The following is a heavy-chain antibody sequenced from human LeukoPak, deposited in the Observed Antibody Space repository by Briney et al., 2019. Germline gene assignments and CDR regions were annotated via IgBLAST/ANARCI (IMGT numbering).Heavy chain of an antibody. CDR2: FDFEEGKI. CDR1: GYTLTELS. V-gene: IGHV1-24*01. CDR3: TAATGWSSSMM. Sequence: ASVKVSCKVSGYTLTELSMHWVRQVPGEGLEWMGGFDFEEGKIIYAQKFQGRVTMTEDTSTDTAYMELSSLTSEDTAVYYCTAATGWSSSMMWGQGTAVTVSS. D-gene: IGHD6-13*01. J-gene: IGHJ4*02.